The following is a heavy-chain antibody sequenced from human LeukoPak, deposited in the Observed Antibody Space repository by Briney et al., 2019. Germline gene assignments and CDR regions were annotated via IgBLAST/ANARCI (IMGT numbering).Heavy chain of an antibody. Sequence: GGSLRLSCAASGFTFSRHGMHWVRQAPGKGLEWVAVIGDTGRARYYADSVTGRFTTSRDNSQNTLYLEMNSLRYEDTALYYCAREAAWGNWYFDLWGRGTLVTVSS. CDR1: GFTFSRHG. D-gene: IGHD3-16*01. J-gene: IGHJ2*01. CDR2: IGDTGRAR. V-gene: IGHV3-30*03. CDR3: AREAAWGNWYFDL.